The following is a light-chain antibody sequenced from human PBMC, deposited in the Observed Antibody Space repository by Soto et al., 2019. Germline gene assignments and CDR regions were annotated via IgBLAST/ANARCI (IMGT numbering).Light chain of an antibody. J-gene: IGLJ1*01. CDR2: EVS. V-gene: IGLV2-14*03. CDR3: SSYTTSSTRV. CDR1: SSDVGAYDF. Sequence: QSALAQPASVSGSPGQSITISCTGTSSDVGAYDFVSWYQQHPDKAPKLMIYEVSNRPSGVSYRFSGSKSVNTATLTISGLQAEEEADYYFSSYTTSSTRVFGTGTKLTVL.